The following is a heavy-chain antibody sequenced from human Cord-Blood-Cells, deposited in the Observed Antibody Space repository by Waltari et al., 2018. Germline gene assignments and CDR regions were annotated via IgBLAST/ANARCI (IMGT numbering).Heavy chain of an antibody. CDR2: ISMSSSYI. Sequence: EVQLVESGGGLVKPGGSLRLSCAASGFTFSSYSMNWVRQAPGKGLGWVSSISMSSSYIYYAGSVKGRFTISRDNAKNSLYLQMNSLRAEDTAVYYCAREDYYDAFDIWGQGTMVTVSS. CDR3: AREDYYDAFDI. CDR1: GFTFSSYS. J-gene: IGHJ3*02. D-gene: IGHD1-26*01. V-gene: IGHV3-21*01.